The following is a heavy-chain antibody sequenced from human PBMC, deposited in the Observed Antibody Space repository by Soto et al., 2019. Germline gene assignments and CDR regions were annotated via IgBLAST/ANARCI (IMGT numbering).Heavy chain of an antibody. CDR1: GFPFSSYN. J-gene: IGHJ4*02. D-gene: IGHD3-16*01. CDR2: ISYSGHNT. CDR3: AKVAAGTLDY. V-gene: IGHV3-23*01. Sequence: EVQLLESGGGLVQPGGSLRLSCAASGFPFSSYNMSWVRQAPGQGLECVSSISYSGHNTYYADSVQGRFTISRDNSKDTLSLQMSSLRADDTAIDFCAKVAAGTLDYWGPGSLVTVSS.